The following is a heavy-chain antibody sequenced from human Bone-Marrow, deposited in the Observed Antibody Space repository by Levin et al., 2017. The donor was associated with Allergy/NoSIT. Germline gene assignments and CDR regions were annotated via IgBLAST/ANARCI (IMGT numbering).Heavy chain of an antibody. V-gene: IGHV3-23*01. D-gene: IGHD5-24*01. Sequence: GESLKISCAASGFSFSSCALSWVRQAPGKGLEWVSAISGSGDSTYYADSVRGRFTISRDNSKNTLYLQVSSLRAEDTAVYYCANELESRRWLPSWYVEVWGRGTLVTVSS. CDR2: ISGSGDST. J-gene: IGHJ2*01. CDR1: GFSFSSCA. CDR3: ANELESRRWLPSWYVEV.